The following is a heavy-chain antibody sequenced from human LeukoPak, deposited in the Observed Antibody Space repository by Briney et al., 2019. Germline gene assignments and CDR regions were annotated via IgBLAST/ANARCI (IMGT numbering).Heavy chain of an antibody. CDR3: ARGPRISEMATITWYFNY. CDR2: INHSGST. Sequence: SETLSLTCIVYGGSFSAHYWAWNRQPPGKGLEWIGEINHSGSTNYNPSLKSRVTISVDTSKSQFSLNLNSVTAADTAVYYCARGPRISEMATITWYFNYWGQGTLVTVSS. V-gene: IGHV4-34*01. D-gene: IGHD5-24*01. J-gene: IGHJ4*02. CDR1: GGSFSAHY.